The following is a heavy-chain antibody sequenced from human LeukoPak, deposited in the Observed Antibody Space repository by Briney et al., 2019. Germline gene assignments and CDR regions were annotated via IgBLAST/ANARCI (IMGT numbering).Heavy chain of an antibody. D-gene: IGHD7-27*01. CDR3: ARDNWGSLDY. CDR2: DSNNGNI. V-gene: IGHV4-59*11. J-gene: IGHJ4*02. CDR1: GSSISSHS. Sequence: SETLSLTCTVSGSSISSHSWGWIRQPPGKGLEWIGYDSNNGNINYNPALKSRVTISVDTSKRQISLNLRSVTAADTAVYYCARDNWGSLDYWGQGTLVTVSS.